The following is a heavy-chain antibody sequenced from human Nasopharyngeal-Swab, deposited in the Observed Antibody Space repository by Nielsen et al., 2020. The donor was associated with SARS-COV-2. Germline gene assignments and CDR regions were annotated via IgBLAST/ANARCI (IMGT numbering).Heavy chain of an antibody. CDR1: GFSLSPRGMG. J-gene: IGHJ4*02. D-gene: IGHD6-19*01. Sequence: SGPTLAIPTQTLTLTCSFSGFSLSPRGMGVAWIRHPPGKALEWHALIYLDDDKRHSPSLKCRLTITKDTSKNQVVLTMTNMDPVDTATYYCTHRRYSSDYSGDYWGQGTLVTVSS. CDR3: THRRYSSDYSGDY. V-gene: IGHV2-5*02. CDR2: IYLDDDK.